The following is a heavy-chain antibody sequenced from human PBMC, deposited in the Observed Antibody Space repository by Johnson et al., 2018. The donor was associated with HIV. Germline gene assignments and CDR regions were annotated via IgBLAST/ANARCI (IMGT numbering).Heavy chain of an antibody. J-gene: IGHJ3*01. V-gene: IGHV3-7*05. CDR3: AFESGSYFRHAFDV. D-gene: IGHD1-26*01. CDR1: EFTFSSYW. CDR2: IKQDGVEK. Sequence: VQLVESGGGLVQPGGSLRLSCAAFEFTFSSYWMSWVRQAPGKGLEWVANIKQDGVEKYYVDSLKGRFTISRDNAKKSLYLQMNSLRAEDTAVYSCAFESGSYFRHAFDVWGQGTMVTVSS.